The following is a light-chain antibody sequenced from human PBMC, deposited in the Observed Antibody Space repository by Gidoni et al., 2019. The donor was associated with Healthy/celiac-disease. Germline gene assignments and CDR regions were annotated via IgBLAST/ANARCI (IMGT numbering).Light chain of an antibody. Sequence: IQLTKSPSSLSASVGDSVTITCRASHGISSYLAWYHQKPGKAPKLLIYAASTLQSGVPSRFSGSGSGTYFTLTISSLQPEDFATYYCQQLNSYPPTFGGGTKVEIK. CDR2: AAS. V-gene: IGKV1-9*01. CDR1: HGISSY. J-gene: IGKJ4*01. CDR3: QQLNSYPPT.